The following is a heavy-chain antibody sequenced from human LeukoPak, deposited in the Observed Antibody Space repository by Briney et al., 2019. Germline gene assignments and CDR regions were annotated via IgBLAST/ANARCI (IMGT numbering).Heavy chain of an antibody. Sequence: ASVRVSCKVSGYTLTELSMHWVRQAPGKRLEWMGGFDPEDGVTIYAQKFQGRVTMTEDTSTDTAYVELSSLRSEDTAVYYCETSLSILRFLEWLFAPFDYWGQGTLVTVSS. CDR3: ETSLSILRFLEWLFAPFDY. V-gene: IGHV1-24*01. J-gene: IGHJ4*02. CDR1: GYTLTELS. D-gene: IGHD3-3*01. CDR2: FDPEDGVT.